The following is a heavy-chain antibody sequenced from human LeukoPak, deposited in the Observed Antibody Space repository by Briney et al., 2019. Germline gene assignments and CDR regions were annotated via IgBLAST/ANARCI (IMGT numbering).Heavy chain of an antibody. CDR2: ISYDGSNR. CDR3: ARGTAAAGLPYFDY. CDR1: GFTFSSYA. Sequence: GGSLRLSCAASGFTFSSYAMHWVRQAPGKGLEWVAVISYDGSNRYYADSVKGRFTISRDNSKNTLYLQMNSLRAEDTAVYYCARGTAAAGLPYFDYWGQGTLVTVSS. D-gene: IGHD6-13*01. J-gene: IGHJ4*02. V-gene: IGHV3-30-3*01.